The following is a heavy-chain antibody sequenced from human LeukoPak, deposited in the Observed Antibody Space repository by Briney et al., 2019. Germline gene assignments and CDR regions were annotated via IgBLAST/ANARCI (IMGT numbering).Heavy chain of an antibody. CDR1: GGSISSYY. CDR3: ARLRNYGDYSDY. D-gene: IGHD4-17*01. Sequence: SETLSLTCTVSGGSISSYYWSWIRQPPGKGLEWIGYIYYSGSTNYNPSLKSRVTISVDTSKNQFSLKLSSVTAADTAVYYCARLRNYGDYSDYWGQGTLVTVSS. CDR2: IYYSGST. V-gene: IGHV4-59*01. J-gene: IGHJ4*02.